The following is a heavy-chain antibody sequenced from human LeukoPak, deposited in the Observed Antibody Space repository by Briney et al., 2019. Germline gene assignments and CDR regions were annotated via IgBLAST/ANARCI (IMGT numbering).Heavy chain of an antibody. Sequence: GGSLRLSCTASGFTFSSYGMHWVRQAPGRGLEWVALIWYDGTKKYYVDSVKGRLTVSRDNSKNILYLQMNSLRAEDTGVYYCARDFGDYGVLDNWGQGTLVTVSS. D-gene: IGHD4-17*01. CDR3: ARDFGDYGVLDN. CDR2: IWYDGTKK. J-gene: IGHJ4*02. V-gene: IGHV3-33*01. CDR1: GFTFSSYG.